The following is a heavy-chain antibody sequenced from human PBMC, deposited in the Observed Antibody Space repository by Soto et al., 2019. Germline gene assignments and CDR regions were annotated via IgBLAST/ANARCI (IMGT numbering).Heavy chain of an antibody. CDR3: ARWDRSYDY. D-gene: IGHD1-26*01. CDR2: ISSNGGST. Sequence: EVQLVESGEGLVQPGGSLRLSCAASGFTFSSYAMHWVRQAPGKGLEYVSAISSNGGSTYYADSVRGRFTISRDNSKNALYLQMGSLRAEDMAEYDCARWDRSYDYWGQGSLVTVSS. CDR1: GFTFSSYA. J-gene: IGHJ4*02. V-gene: IGHV3-64*02.